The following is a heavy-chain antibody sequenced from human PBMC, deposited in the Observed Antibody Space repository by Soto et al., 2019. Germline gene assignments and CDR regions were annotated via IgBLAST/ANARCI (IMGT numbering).Heavy chain of an antibody. CDR1: GGSISSSSYY. CDR2: IYYSGST. D-gene: IGHD2-2*01. J-gene: IGHJ6*02. V-gene: IGHV4-39*01. Sequence: SETLSLTCTVSGGSISSSSYYWGWIRQPPGKGLEWIGSIYYSGSTYYNPSLKSRVTISVDTSKNQFSLKLSSVTAADTAVYYCARQRGGVYQLLYYYYYGMDVWGQGTTVTVSS. CDR3: ARQRGGVYQLLYYYYYGMDV.